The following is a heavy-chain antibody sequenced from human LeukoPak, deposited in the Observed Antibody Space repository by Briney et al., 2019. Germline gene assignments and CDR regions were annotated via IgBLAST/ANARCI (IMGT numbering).Heavy chain of an antibody. V-gene: IGHV4-4*07. CDR2: IYISGSI. CDR3: ARVSSSVTHFDY. Sequence: SETLSLTCTVSGGSISNYYWAWIRQSAGRGLEWIGRIYISGSISYNPSLKSRVTMSVDTSKNQFSLKLISVTAADTAVYYCARVSSSVTHFDYWGQGTLVTVSS. D-gene: IGHD4-17*01. CDR1: GGSISNYY. J-gene: IGHJ4*02.